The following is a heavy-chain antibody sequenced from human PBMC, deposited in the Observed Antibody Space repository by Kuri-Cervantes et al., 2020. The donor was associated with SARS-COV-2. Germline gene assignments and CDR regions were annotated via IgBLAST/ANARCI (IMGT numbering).Heavy chain of an antibody. CDR3: ARAGERYYDFWSGHLPNDAVDV. J-gene: IGHJ3*01. D-gene: IGHD3-3*01. V-gene: IGHV4-34*01. Sequence: GSLRLSCAVYGGSFSGYYWSWIRQPPGKGLEWIGSIYYSGSTYYNPSLKSRVTISVDTSKNQFSLKLSSVTAADTAVYYCARAGERYYDFWSGHLPNDAVDVWGRGTMVTVSS. CDR1: GGSFSGYY. CDR2: IYYSGST.